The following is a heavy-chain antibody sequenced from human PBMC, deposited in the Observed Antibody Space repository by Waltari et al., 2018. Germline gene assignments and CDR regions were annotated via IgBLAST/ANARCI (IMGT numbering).Heavy chain of an antibody. CDR2: IIPIFGTA. Sequence: QVQLVQSGAEVKKPGSSVQVSCQASGGTFSSYAISWVRQALGQGLEWMGGIIPIFGTANYAQKFQGRVTITTDESTSTAYMELSSLRSEDTAVYYCARVRIDCGGDCSYFDYWGQGTLVTVSS. D-gene: IGHD2-21*01. CDR3: ARVRIDCGGDCSYFDY. J-gene: IGHJ4*02. CDR1: GGTFSSYA. V-gene: IGHV1-69*05.